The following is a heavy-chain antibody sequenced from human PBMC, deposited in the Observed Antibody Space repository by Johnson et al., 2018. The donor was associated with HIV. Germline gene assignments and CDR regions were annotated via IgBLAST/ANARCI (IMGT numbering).Heavy chain of an antibody. V-gene: IGHV3-74*01. CDR3: TRGWGYAFDV. Sequence: VQLVESGGGLVQPGGSLRLSCAASGFTFSSYWMHWVRHAPGQGLVWVSRLNSDGSSTSYADSVKGRFTIYRDNAKNTLYLQMNSLRAEDTAGYYCTRGWGYAFDVWGQGTMVTVSS. D-gene: IGHD3-16*01. CDR1: GFTFSSYW. CDR2: LNSDGSST. J-gene: IGHJ3*01.